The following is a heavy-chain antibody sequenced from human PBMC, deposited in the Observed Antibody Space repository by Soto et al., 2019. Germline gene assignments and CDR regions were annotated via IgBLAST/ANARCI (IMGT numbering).Heavy chain of an antibody. D-gene: IGHD3-22*01. V-gene: IGHV1-69*08. CDR2: IIPILGIA. CDR3: AREPYYYDSSGYL. CDR1: GGTFSSYT. J-gene: IGHJ4*02. Sequence: QVQLVQSGAEVKKPGSSVKVSCKASGGTFSSYTISWVRQAPGQGLEWMGRIIPILGIANYAQKFQGRVTITADKSTSTAYMELSSLRSEDTAVYYCAREPYYYDSSGYLWGQGTLVTVSS.